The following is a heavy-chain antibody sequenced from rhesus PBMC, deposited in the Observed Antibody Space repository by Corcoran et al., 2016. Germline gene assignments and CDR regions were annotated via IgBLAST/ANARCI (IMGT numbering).Heavy chain of an antibody. CDR1: GYSISSTY. Sequence: QVQLQESGPGLVKPSETLSLTCAVPGYSISSTYWSWFRQPPGKGLDWIGYIYGSTGSTYYNPSLKSRVTISTDTSKNQFSLKLSSVTAADTAVYYCARGTYSGYGDLYYWGQGVLVTVSS. V-gene: IGHV4-147*01. CDR3: ARGTYSGYGDLYY. J-gene: IGHJ4*01. CDR2: IYGSTGST. D-gene: IGHD5-24*01.